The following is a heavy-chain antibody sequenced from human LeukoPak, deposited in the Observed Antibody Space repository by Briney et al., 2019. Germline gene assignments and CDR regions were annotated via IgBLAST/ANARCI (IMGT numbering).Heavy chain of an antibody. J-gene: IGHJ4*02. CDR2: ISGSGGNT. D-gene: IGHD2-15*01. CDR1: GFTFSTYA. CDR3: AKDPRGDCSGGSYHYLDY. V-gene: IGHV3-23*01. Sequence: GSLRLSCAVSGFTFSTYAMSWVRQAPGKGLEWVSAISGSGGNTYYADSVKGRFTISRDNSKTTLYLQMNSLRAEDTAVYYCAKDPRGDCSGGSYHYLDYWGQGTLVTVSS.